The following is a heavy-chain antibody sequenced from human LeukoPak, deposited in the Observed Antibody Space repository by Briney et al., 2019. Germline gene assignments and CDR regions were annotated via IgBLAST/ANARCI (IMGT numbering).Heavy chain of an antibody. CDR2: INPSGGST. CDR1: GYTFTSYY. D-gene: IGHD2-15*01. CDR3: ARDSSDIRSLIAH. J-gene: IGHJ1*01. V-gene: IGHV1-46*01. Sequence: ASVTVSCKASGYTFTSYYMHWVRQAPGQGLEWMGIINPSGGSTSYAQKFQGRVTMTRDTSTSTVYMELSSLRSEDTAVYYCARDSSDIRSLIAHWGQGTLVTVSS.